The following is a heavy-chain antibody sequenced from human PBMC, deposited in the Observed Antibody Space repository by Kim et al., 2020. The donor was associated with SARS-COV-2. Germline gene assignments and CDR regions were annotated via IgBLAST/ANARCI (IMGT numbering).Heavy chain of an antibody. J-gene: IGHJ4*02. CDR1: GFTFSSYA. CDR3: ARESPGSVAVAAAPLGFGF. D-gene: IGHD2-2*01. V-gene: IGHV3-30-3*01. CDR2: ISYDGSNK. Sequence: GGSLRLSCAASGFTFSSYAMHWVRQAPGKGLEWVAVISYDGSNKYYADSVKGRFTISRDNSKNTLYLQMNSLRAEDTAVYYCARESPGSVAVAAAPLGFGFWGPGTLVTVSS.